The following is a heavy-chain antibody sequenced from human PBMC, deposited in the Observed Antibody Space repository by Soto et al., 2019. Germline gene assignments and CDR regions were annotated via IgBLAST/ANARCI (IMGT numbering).Heavy chain of an antibody. J-gene: IGHJ4*02. CDR2: IVVGSGNT. D-gene: IGHD3-22*01. Sequence: SVKLCWKASGFTFKSSAVRRVQHEHGQRLEWIGWIVVGSGNTNYAQKFQERVTITRDMSTSTAYMELSSLRSEDTAVYYCAAEGNYYDSSGKIIDYWGQGTLVTVSS. CDR1: GFTFKSSA. V-gene: IGHV1-58*01. CDR3: AAEGNYYDSSGKIIDY.